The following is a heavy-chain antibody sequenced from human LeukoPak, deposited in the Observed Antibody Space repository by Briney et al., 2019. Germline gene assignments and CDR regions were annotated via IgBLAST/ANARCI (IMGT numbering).Heavy chain of an antibody. CDR3: ARVAHVAAGWGANFDY. D-gene: IGHD6-13*01. CDR1: GFTFSSYS. Sequence: PGGSLRLSCAASGFTFSSYSMNWVRQAPGKGLEWVSYISSSSSTIYYADSAKGRFTISRDNAKNSLYLQMNSLRAEDTAVYYCARVAHVAAGWGANFDYWGQGTLVTVSS. CDR2: ISSSSSTI. V-gene: IGHV3-48*01. J-gene: IGHJ4*02.